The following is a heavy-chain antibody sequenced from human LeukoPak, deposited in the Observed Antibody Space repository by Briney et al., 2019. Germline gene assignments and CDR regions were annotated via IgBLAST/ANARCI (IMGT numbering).Heavy chain of an antibody. J-gene: IGHJ4*02. CDR3: ARTAARRFDY. CDR1: GYTFTSHG. V-gene: IGHV1-46*01. D-gene: IGHD6-6*01. CDR2: INPTGGST. Sequence: APVKVSCKTYGYTFTSHGISWVRQAPGQGLEWMGIINPTGGSTTYAQKFQGRVTMTRDTSTSTVYMELSSLRSDDTAVYYCARTAARRFDYWGQGTLVTVSS.